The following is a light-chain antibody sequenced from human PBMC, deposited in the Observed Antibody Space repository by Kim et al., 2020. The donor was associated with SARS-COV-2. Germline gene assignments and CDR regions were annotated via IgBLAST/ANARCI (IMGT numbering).Light chain of an antibody. Sequence: DMGQKAKITGGGNKIGSKNVHWYQQKPRQAAVLVIYRDSNRPSGIPERFSGSNSENTATLTISRAQAGDEADYYCQVWDSSTWVFGGGTQLTVL. CDR3: QVWDSSTWV. V-gene: IGLV3-9*01. CDR2: RDS. CDR1: KIGSKN. J-gene: IGLJ3*02.